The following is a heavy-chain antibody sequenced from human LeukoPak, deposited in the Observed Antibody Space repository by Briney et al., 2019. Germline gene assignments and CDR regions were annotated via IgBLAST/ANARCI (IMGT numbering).Heavy chain of an antibody. CDR3: AKAFDYNGLRGEGGSFDC. D-gene: IGHD4-11*01. J-gene: IGHJ4*02. CDR2: ICVGGDT. V-gene: IGHV3-13*02. Sequence: GGALRLSRVASGFTFSKNDMHWVRQTPKRGLEWVSAICVGGDTYYADPVKGRFTISREDGKNSVYLQMNSLRAGDTAVYFCAKAFDYNGLRGEGGSFDCWGQGALVTVSS. CDR1: GFTFSKND.